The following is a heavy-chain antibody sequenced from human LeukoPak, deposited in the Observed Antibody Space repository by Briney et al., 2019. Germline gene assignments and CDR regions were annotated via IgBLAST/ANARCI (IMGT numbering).Heavy chain of an antibody. CDR1: GFTVSSNY. D-gene: IGHD3-10*01. J-gene: IGHJ3*02. Sequence: GGSLRLSCAASGFTVSSNYMNWVRQAPGKGLEWVSSISSSSSYIYYADSVKGRFTISRDNAKNSLYLQMNSLRAEDTAVYYCARDLSGGDAFDIWGQGTMVTVSS. CDR2: ISSSSSYI. V-gene: IGHV3-21*01. CDR3: ARDLSGGDAFDI.